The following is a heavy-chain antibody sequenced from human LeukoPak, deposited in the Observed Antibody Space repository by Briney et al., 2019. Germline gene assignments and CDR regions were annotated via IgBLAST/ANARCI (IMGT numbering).Heavy chain of an antibody. V-gene: IGHV3-21*01. CDR3: ARDEAAAPEQRGDWFDP. CDR1: GFSFSNYG. Sequence: PGGSLRLSCAVSGFSFSNYGMNWVRQAPGKGLEWVSSISSRSSYIKYADSVKGRFTISRDNGTKSVFLQMNSLSPTYTAVYYCARDEAAAPEQRGDWFDPWGQGTQVTVSS. CDR2: ISSRSSYI. D-gene: IGHD6-13*01. J-gene: IGHJ5*02.